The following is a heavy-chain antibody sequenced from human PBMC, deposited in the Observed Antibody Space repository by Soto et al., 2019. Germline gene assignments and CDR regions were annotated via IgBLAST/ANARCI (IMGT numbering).Heavy chain of an antibody. Sequence: QVQLVQSGAEVKKPGSSVKVSCKASGGTFSSYAISWVRQAPGQGLEWMGGIIPIFGTANYAQKFQGRVTITADESTSTAYMELSSLRSEDTAVYYCASIVVVPAANHYGMDAWGQGTTVTVSS. V-gene: IGHV1-69*01. J-gene: IGHJ6*02. D-gene: IGHD2-2*01. CDR1: GGTFSSYA. CDR3: ASIVVVPAANHYGMDA. CDR2: IIPIFGTA.